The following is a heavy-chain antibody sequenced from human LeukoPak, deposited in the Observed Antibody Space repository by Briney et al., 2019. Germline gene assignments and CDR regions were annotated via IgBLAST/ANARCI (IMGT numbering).Heavy chain of an antibody. V-gene: IGHV3-66*01. CDR3: AKLFGGGIVPAAVHA. D-gene: IGHD2-2*01. CDR2: IYSGGST. CDR1: GFTVSSNY. J-gene: IGHJ5*02. Sequence: GGSLRLSCAASGFTVSSNYMSWVRQAPGKGLEWVSVIYSGGSTYYADSVKGRFTISRDNSKNTLYLQMNSLRAEDTAVYYCAKLFGGGIVPAAVHAWGQGTLVTVSS.